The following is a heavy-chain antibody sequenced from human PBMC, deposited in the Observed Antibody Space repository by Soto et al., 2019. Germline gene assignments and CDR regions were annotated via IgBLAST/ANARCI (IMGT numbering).Heavy chain of an antibody. V-gene: IGHV1-46*01. Sequence: GASVKVSCKTSGYNFIAYYIYWVRQAPGQGPEWMGMINPSSGATNIAQKFQGRITVTSDSSTNTAYLQLSSLRSEDAAVYYCAKYCAGDCRQFDAWGQGTRVTVSS. J-gene: IGHJ4*02. CDR3: AKYCAGDCRQFDA. CDR2: INPSSGAT. CDR1: GYNFIAYY. D-gene: IGHD2-21*02.